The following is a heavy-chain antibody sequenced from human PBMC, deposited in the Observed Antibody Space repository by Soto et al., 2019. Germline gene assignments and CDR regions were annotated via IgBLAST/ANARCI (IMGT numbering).Heavy chain of an antibody. CDR1: GFTFSSYA. J-gene: IGHJ6*02. CDR3: ANSPRRELRYYYYGMDV. Sequence: GGSLRLSCAASGFTFSSYAMSWVRQAPGKGLEWVSAISGSGGSTYYADSVKGRFTISRDNSKNTLYLQMNSLRAEDTAVYYCANSPRRELRYYYYGMDVWGQGTTVTVSS. D-gene: IGHD1-26*01. V-gene: IGHV3-23*01. CDR2: ISGSGGST.